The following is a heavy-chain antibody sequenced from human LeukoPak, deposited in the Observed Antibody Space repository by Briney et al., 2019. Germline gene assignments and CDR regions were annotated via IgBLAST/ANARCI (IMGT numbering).Heavy chain of an antibody. V-gene: IGHV3-30*02. CDR3: AKGAYYYDSSGYIDY. CDR1: GFTFSSYG. CDR2: IRYDGSNK. D-gene: IGHD3-22*01. J-gene: IGHJ4*02. Sequence: PGGSLRLSCAASGFTFSSYGMHWVRQAPGKGLEWVAFIRYDGSNKYYADSVKGRFTISRDNSKNTLYLQMNSLRAEDTAVYYCAKGAYYYDSSGYIDYWGQGTLVTVSS.